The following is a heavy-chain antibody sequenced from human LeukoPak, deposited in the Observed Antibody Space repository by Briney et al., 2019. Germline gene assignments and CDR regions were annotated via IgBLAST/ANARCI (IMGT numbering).Heavy chain of an antibody. CDR1: GFNFDRYT. D-gene: IGHD2/OR15-2a*01. J-gene: IGHJ4*02. Sequence: GGSLRLSCATSGFNFDRYTIHWVRQAPGKGLEWVSLAGWAGGTTFYSDSVRGRFTISRENTQNTLYLQMNSLRVEDTALYYCAREGPRGNSQFDYWGQGTLVTVSS. V-gene: IGHV3-43*01. CDR2: AGWAGGTT. CDR3: AREGPRGNSQFDY.